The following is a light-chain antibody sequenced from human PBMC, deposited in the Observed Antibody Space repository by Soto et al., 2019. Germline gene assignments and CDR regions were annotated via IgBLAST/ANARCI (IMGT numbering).Light chain of an antibody. CDR3: SSYTSSRTWI. Sequence: QSALTQPASVSGSPGQSITISCTGTSSDVGGYNYVSWYQQYPGKAPKLMIYEVTHRPSGVSARFSGSRSGYTASLTISGLQAEDEADYYCSSYTSSRTWIFGGGTKLTVL. V-gene: IGLV2-14*01. CDR2: EVT. J-gene: IGLJ2*01. CDR1: SSDVGGYNY.